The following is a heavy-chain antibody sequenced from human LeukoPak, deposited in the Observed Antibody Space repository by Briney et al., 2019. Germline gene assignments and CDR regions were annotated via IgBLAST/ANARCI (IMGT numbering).Heavy chain of an antibody. CDR2: INHSGST. CDR1: GGSFSGYY. J-gene: IGHJ4*02. CDR3: ARERRFLEWLLPYFDY. V-gene: IGHV4-34*01. Sequence: PSETLSLTCAVYGGSFSGYYWSWIRQPPGKGLEWIGEINHSGSTNYNPSLKSRVTISVDKSKNQFSLKLSSVTAADTAVYYCARERRFLEWLLPYFDYWGQGTLVTVSS. D-gene: IGHD3-3*01.